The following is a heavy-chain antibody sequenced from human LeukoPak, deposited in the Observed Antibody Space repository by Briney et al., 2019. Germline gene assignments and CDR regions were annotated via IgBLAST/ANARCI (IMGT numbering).Heavy chain of an antibody. J-gene: IGHJ4*02. CDR2: IYYTGRA. CDR3: AREEFLSGAPTD. V-gene: IGHV4-59*01. CDR1: GGSISRYY. Sequence: PSETLSLTCTVPGGSISRYYWSWIRQPPGTGLEWIGYIYYTGRADYNPSLKSRVSISVDTSKNQFSLRVTSMTADDTAVYYWAREEFLSGAPTDWGQGTLVTVSS. D-gene: IGHD3-3*01.